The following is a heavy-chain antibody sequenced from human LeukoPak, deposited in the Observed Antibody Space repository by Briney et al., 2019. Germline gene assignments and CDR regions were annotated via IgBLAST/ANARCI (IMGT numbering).Heavy chain of an antibody. Sequence: GGSLRLSCAASGFTFSRFWMSWVRQAPGKGLEWVANIKQDGTEKYYLDSVKGRFTISRDNAKNSLYLQMNSLRAEDTAVYYCARELITMVRGVQNWLDPWGQGTLVTVSS. J-gene: IGHJ5*02. D-gene: IGHD3-10*01. CDR3: ARELITMVRGVQNWLDP. V-gene: IGHV3-7*03. CDR2: IKQDGTEK. CDR1: GFTFSRFW.